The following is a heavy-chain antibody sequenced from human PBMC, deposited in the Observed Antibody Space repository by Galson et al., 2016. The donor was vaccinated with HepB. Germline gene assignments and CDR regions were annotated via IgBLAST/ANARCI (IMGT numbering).Heavy chain of an antibody. D-gene: IGHD6-19*01. Sequence: TLSLTCTVSGDSIGYYYWSWVRQSPEKGLEWIGNVYYSGHTNYNPSLKSRVTISVDTSENQFSLRLTSVTAADTAVYYCARTRIAVSGFYFQHWGQGALVSVSS. V-gene: IGHV4-59*01. CDR1: GDSIGYYY. CDR2: VYYSGHT. CDR3: ARTRIAVSGFYFQH. J-gene: IGHJ1*01.